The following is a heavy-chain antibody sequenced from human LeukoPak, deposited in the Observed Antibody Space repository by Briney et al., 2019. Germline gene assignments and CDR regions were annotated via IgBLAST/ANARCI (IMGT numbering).Heavy chain of an antibody. D-gene: IGHD3-22*01. V-gene: IGHV3-21*01. CDR1: GFTFSAYH. CDR2: TSSSSSNI. Sequence: GGSLRLSCAASGFTFSAYHIHWVRHAPGRGLEWVSSTSSSSSNIYYADSVKGPYTTSRDNAKNSLYLQMNSLRAEDTAVYYCARDSSGYHDAFDIWGQGTMVTVSS. CDR3: ARDSSGYHDAFDI. J-gene: IGHJ3*02.